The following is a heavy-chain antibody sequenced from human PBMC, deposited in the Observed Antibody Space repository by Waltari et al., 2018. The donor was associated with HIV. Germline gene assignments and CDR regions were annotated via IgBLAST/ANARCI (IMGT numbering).Heavy chain of an antibody. V-gene: IGHV4-39*01. CDR3: ARLLFRATYYDFWSGLGDFDY. CDR1: GGSISSSSYY. CDR2: IYYSGST. Sequence: QLQLQESGPGLVKPSETLSLTCTVSGGSISSSSYYWGWIRQPPGKGLEWIGSIYYSGSTYYNPSLKSRVTISVDTSKNQFSLKLSSVTAADTAVYYCARLLFRATYYDFWSGLGDFDYWGQGTLVTVSS. D-gene: IGHD3-3*01. J-gene: IGHJ4*02.